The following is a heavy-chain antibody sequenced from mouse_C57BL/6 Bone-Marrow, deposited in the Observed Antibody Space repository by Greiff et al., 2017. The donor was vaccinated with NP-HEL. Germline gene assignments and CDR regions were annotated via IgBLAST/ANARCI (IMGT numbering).Heavy chain of an antibody. D-gene: IGHD1-1*01. CDR3: TTHYYYGSSPYWYFDV. CDR1: GFNIKDDY. Sequence: VQLQQSGAELVRPGASVKLSCTASGFNIKDDYMHWVKQRPEQGLEWIGWIDPENGDTEYASKFQGKATLTADTSSNTAYLQLSSLTSEDTAVYYCTTHYYYGSSPYWYFDVGGTGTTVTVSA. J-gene: IGHJ1*03. CDR2: IDPENGDT. V-gene: IGHV14-4*01.